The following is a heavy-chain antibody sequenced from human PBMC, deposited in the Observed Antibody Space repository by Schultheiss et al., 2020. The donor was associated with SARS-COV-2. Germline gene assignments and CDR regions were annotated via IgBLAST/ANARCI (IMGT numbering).Heavy chain of an antibody. CDR2: IYPGDSDT. CDR1: GYSFTSYW. CDR3: ARHMTTVTTEFRSYGMDA. J-gene: IGHJ6*02. D-gene: IGHD4-17*01. V-gene: IGHV5-51*01. Sequence: GGSLRLSCKGSGYSFTSYWIGWVRQMPGKGLEWMGIIYPGDSDTRYSPSFQGQVTISADKSISTAYLQWSSLKASDTAMYYCARHMTTVTTEFRSYGMDAWGQGTTVTVSS.